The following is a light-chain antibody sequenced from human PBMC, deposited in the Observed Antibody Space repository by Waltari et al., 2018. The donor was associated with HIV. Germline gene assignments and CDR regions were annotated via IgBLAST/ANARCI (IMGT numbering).Light chain of an antibody. Sequence: DIVMTQSPLSLPVTPGEPASISCRSSQSLLHSNGYNYLDWYLQKPGQSPQLLIYLGSNRASGVPDRFSGSGSGTDFTLTSSSLQAEDVAVYYCQQYFTTSRAFGQGTKVELK. V-gene: IGKV2-28*01. CDR2: LGS. CDR1: QSLLHSNGYNY. CDR3: QQYFTTSRA. J-gene: IGKJ1*01.